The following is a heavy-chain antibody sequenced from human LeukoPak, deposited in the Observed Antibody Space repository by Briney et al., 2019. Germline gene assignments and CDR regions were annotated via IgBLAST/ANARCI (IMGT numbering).Heavy chain of an antibody. CDR1: GFTFSSYD. J-gene: IGHJ6*02. D-gene: IGHD2-15*01. CDR2: VSGSGGRT. CDR3: AKRGPGGSGYYAMDV. Sequence: GGSLRLSCAASGFTFSSYDMSWVRQAPGQGLEYVSLVSGSGGRTFYGDSVKGRFTISRDNSKNTLYLQTGSLRAEDTAIYYCAKRGPGGSGYYAMDVWGQGTMVTVSS. V-gene: IGHV3-23*01.